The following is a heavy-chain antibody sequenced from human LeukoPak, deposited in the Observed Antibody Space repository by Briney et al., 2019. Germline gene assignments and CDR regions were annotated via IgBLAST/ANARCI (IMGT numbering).Heavy chain of an antibody. CDR2: ISSSSSYI. V-gene: IGHV3-21*01. D-gene: IGHD2-15*01. J-gene: IGHJ4*02. CDR1: GFTFSSYS. Sequence: PGRSLRLSCAASGFTFSSYSMNWVRQAPGKGLEWVSSISSSSSYIYYAGSVKGRFTISRDNAKNSLYLQMNSLRAEDTAVYYCARKGRYCSGGSCYDFDYWGQGTLVTVSS. CDR3: ARKGRYCSGGSCYDFDY.